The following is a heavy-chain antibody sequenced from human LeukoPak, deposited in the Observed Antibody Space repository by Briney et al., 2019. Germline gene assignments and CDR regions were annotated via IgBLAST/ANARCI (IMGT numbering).Heavy chain of an antibody. Sequence: PSETLSLTCTVSGGSISSGDYYWSWIRQPPGKGLEWIGYIYYSGSTNYNPSLKSRVTISVDTSKNQFSLKLSSVTAADTAVYYCARTPVTSYYYYGMDVWGQGTTVTVSS. CDR2: IYYSGST. D-gene: IGHD4-11*01. J-gene: IGHJ6*02. CDR1: GGSISSGDYY. CDR3: ARTPVTSYYYYGMDV. V-gene: IGHV4-61*08.